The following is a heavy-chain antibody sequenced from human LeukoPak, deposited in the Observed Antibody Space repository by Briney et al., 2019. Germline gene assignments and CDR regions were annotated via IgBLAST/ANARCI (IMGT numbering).Heavy chain of an antibody. J-gene: IGHJ4*02. CDR1: GYTFTGYY. D-gene: IGHD3-16*02. CDR3: ARDKYYDYVWGSYRPDY. CDR2: INPNSGGT. Sequence: ASVKVSCKASGYTFTGYYMHWVRQPPGQGLEWMGRINPNSGGTNYAQKFQGRVTMTRDTSISTAYMELSRLRYDDTAVYYCARDKYYDYVWGSYRPDYWGQGTLVTVSS. V-gene: IGHV1-2*06.